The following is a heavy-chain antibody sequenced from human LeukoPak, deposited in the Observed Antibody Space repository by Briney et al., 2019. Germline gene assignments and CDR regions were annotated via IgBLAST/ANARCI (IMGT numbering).Heavy chain of an antibody. J-gene: IGHJ4*02. V-gene: IGHV3-23*01. CDR1: GFTFSSYG. CDR3: VSFYETY. D-gene: IGHD2/OR15-2a*01. CDR2: ISKNGDTT. Sequence: GGSLRLSCAASGFTFSSYGIHWVRQAPGKGLEWVSVISKNGDTTYYADSVKGRFTISRDNSKNTLYLQMNSLRAEDTAVYYCVSFYETYWGRGTLVTVSS.